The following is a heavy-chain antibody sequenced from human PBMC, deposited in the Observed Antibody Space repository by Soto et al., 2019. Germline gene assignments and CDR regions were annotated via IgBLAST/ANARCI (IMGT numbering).Heavy chain of an antibody. V-gene: IGHV1-69*06. CDR2: IIPIFGTA. CDR1: GGTFSSYA. J-gene: IGHJ4*02. Sequence: ASVKASCKASGGTFSSYAISWVRQAPGQGLEWMGGIIPIFGTANYAQKFQGRVTITADKSTSTAYMELSSLRSEDTAVYYCARSTYDFWSGYSLYYFDYWGQGTLVTVSS. CDR3: ARSTYDFWSGYSLYYFDY. D-gene: IGHD3-3*01.